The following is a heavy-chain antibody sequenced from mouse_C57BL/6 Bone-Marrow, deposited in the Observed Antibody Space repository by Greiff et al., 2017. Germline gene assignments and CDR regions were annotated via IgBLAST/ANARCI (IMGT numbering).Heavy chain of an antibody. Sequence: VQLKESGPGLVKPSQSLSLTCSVTGYSITSGYYWNWIRQFPGNQLEWMGYISYDGGTNYNPSLKNRISITRDTSKNQFFLKLNSVTAEETATYYCARESLLQRGDWYFEVWGTGTTVTVSS. CDR3: ARESLLQRGDWYFEV. J-gene: IGHJ1*03. CDR1: GYSITSGYY. D-gene: IGHD1-1*01. CDR2: ISYDGGT. V-gene: IGHV3-6*01.